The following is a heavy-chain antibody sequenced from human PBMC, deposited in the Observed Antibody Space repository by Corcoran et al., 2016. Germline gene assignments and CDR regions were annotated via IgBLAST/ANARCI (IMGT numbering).Heavy chain of an antibody. Sequence: EVQLVESGGGLVQPGGSLRLSCAASEFSFSSYWMTWVRQAPGKGLEWVANIKQDGSEKYYVDSVKGRFTISRDNAKNSLYLQMNSLRAEDTAVYYWASEGAAADNWFDPWGQGTLVTVSS. D-gene: IGHD6-13*01. V-gene: IGHV3-7*03. CDR2: IKQDGSEK. CDR3: ASEGAAADNWFDP. CDR1: EFSFSSYW. J-gene: IGHJ5*02.